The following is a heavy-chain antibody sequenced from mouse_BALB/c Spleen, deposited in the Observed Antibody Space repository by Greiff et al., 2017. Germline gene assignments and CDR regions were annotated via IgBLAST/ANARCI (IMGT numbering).Heavy chain of an antibody. D-gene: IGHD1-1*01. Sequence: DVMLVESGGGLVQPGGSRKLSCAASGFTFSSFGMHWVRQAPEKGLEWVAYISSGSSTIYYADTVKGRFTISRDNPKNTLFLQMTSLRSEDTAMYYCAREGYGSSYGYYFDYWGQGTTLTVSS. CDR3: AREGYGSSYGYYFDY. J-gene: IGHJ2*01. CDR2: ISSGSSTI. V-gene: IGHV5-17*02. CDR1: GFTFSSFG.